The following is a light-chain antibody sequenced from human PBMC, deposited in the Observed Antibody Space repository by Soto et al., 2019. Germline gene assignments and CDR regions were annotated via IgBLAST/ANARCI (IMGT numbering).Light chain of an antibody. V-gene: IGLV2-14*01. CDR1: GSDVGSYKY. Sequence: QSALTQPASVSGSLGQSITISCTGTGSDVGSYKYVSWYQQHPGKAPKLIIFEVSNRPSGVSDRFSDSKSGNTASLTISGLQAEDEADYFCSSYTSISSLGIFGTGTKLTVL. CDR2: EVS. J-gene: IGLJ1*01. CDR3: SSYTSISSLGI.